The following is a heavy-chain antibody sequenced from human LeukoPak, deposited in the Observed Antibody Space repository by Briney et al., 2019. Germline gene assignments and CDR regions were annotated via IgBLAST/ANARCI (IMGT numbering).Heavy chain of an antibody. CDR2: MNPNSGNT. CDR3: ARGDYCSSTSCSNWFDP. V-gene: IGHV1-8*03. Sequence: GASVKVSCKAPGYTFTSYDINWVRQATGQGLEWMGWMNPNSGNTGYAQKFQGRVTISRNTSISTAYMELSSLRSEDTAVYYCARGDYCSSTSCSNWFDPWGQGTLVTVSS. J-gene: IGHJ5*02. CDR1: GYTFTSYD. D-gene: IGHD2-2*01.